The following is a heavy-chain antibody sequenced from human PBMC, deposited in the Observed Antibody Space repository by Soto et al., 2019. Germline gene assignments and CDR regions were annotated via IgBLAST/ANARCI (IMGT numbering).Heavy chain of an antibody. CDR1: GFIFSTYS. Sequence: EAQLVESGGGLVQPGGSLRLSCAASGFIFSTYSMNWVRQAPGRGLEWLSYISHNSDSVHYADSVEGRFTISRDNVENSLYLEMNSLRVEDTAIYYFAVGLVVARGYFDLWGRGSLVTVSS. D-gene: IGHD6-19*01. CDR2: ISHNSDSV. J-gene: IGHJ2*01. V-gene: IGHV3-48*01. CDR3: AVGLVVARGYFDL.